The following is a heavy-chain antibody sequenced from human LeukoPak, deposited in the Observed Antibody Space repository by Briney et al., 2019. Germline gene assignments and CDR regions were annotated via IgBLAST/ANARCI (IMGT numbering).Heavy chain of an antibody. Sequence: SETLSLTCAVSGGSISSSNWWSWVRRPPGKALEWIGEIYHIGSTNYNPSLKSRVTISVDKSKNQFSLKLSSVTAADTAVYYCARRYIRGDTYGFDIWGQGTIVTVSS. CDR1: GGSISSSNW. D-gene: IGHD3-10*01. J-gene: IGHJ3*02. CDR3: ARRYIRGDTYGFDI. CDR2: IYHIGST. V-gene: IGHV4-4*02.